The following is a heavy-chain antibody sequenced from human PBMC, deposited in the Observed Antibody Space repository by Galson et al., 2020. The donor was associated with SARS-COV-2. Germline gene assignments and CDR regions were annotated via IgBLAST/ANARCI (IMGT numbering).Heavy chain of an antibody. V-gene: IGHV4-59*12. Sequence: SETLSLTCTVSGGSISSYYWSWIRQPPGKGLEWIGYIYYSGSTNYNPSLKSRVTISVDTSKNQFSLKLSSVTAADTAVYYCARESPEFDYWGQEPWSPSPQ. CDR2: IYYSGST. J-gene: IGHJ4*01. CDR1: GGSISSYY. CDR3: ARESPEFDY.